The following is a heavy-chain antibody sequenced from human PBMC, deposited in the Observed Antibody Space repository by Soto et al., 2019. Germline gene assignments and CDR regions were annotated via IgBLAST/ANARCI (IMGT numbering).Heavy chain of an antibody. Sequence: SVKVSCKASGGTFSSYAISWVRQAPGQGLEWMGGIIPIFGTANYAQKFQGRVTITADESTSTAYMELSSLRSEDTAVYYCARDRQSISITGTTILYYYGMDVWGQGTTVTVSS. V-gene: IGHV1-69*13. CDR2: IIPIFGTA. J-gene: IGHJ6*02. D-gene: IGHD1-7*01. CDR1: GGTFSSYA. CDR3: ARDRQSISITGTTILYYYGMDV.